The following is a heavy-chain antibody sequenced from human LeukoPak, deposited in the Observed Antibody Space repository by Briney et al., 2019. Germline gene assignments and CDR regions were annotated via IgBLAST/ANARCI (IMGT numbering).Heavy chain of an antibody. Sequence: TSETLSLTCAVYGGSFSGYYWSWIRQPPGKGLEWIGEINHSGSTNYNPSLKSRVTISVDTSKNQFSLKLSSVTPEDTAVYYCARGGLISLANTPLGAFDIWGQGTMVSVSS. CDR2: INHSGST. V-gene: IGHV4-34*01. CDR1: GGSFSGYY. D-gene: IGHD3/OR15-3a*01. CDR3: ARGGLISLANTPLGAFDI. J-gene: IGHJ3*02.